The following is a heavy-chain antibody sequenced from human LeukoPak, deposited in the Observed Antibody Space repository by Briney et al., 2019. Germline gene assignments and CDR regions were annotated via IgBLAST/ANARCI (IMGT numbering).Heavy chain of an antibody. V-gene: IGHV3-21*01. Sequence: PGGSLRLSCAGSGFTFSSYEMSWVRQAPGKGLEWVSSISSSSSYIYYADSVKGRFTISRDNAKNSLYLQMNSLRAEDTAVYYCARASSGWYSRRYYFDYWGQGTLVTVSS. CDR3: ARASSGWYSRRYYFDY. J-gene: IGHJ4*02. CDR2: ISSSSSYI. CDR1: GFTFSSYE. D-gene: IGHD6-19*01.